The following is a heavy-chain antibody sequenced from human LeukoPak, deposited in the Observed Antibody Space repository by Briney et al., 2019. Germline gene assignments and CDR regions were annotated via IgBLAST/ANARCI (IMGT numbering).Heavy chain of an antibody. V-gene: IGHV4-34*01. CDR1: GGSFSGYY. CDR2: INHSGST. J-gene: IGHJ4*02. Sequence: SETLSLTCAVYGGSFSGYYWSWIRQPPGKGLEWIGEINHSGSTNYNPSLKSRVTISVDTSKNQFSLKLSSVTAADTAVYYCARTGLCSDLWSGYHTNHFDSWGQGTLVTVSS. CDR3: ARTGLCSDLWSGYHTNHFDS. D-gene: IGHD3-3*01.